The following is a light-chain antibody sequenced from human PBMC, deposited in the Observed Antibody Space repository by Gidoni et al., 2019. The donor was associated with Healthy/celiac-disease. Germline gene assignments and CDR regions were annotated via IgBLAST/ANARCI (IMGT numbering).Light chain of an antibody. J-gene: IGKJ4*01. CDR2: AAS. V-gene: IGKV1-39*01. Sequence: DIQMPQSPSSLSASVGDRVTITCRASPSISSYLNCYQQKPGKAPKLLIYAASSLQSGVPSRFSGSGSGTDFTLTISSLQPEDFETYYCQQSYSTPLTFGGGTKVEIK. CDR3: QQSYSTPLT. CDR1: PSISSY.